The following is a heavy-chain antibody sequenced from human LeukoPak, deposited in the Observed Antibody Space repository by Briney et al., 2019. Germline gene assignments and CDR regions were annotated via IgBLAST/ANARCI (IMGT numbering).Heavy chain of an antibody. CDR1: GFTVSSNY. CDR2: IYSGGST. V-gene: IGHV3-66*01. D-gene: IGHD3-16*01. J-gene: IGHJ4*02. Sequence: GSLRLSCAASGFTVSSNYMSWVRQAPGKGLEWVSVIYSGGSTYYADSAKGRFTISRDNSKNTLYLQMNSLRAEDTAVYYCARGGSQARFDYWGQGTLVTVSS. CDR3: ARGGSQARFDY.